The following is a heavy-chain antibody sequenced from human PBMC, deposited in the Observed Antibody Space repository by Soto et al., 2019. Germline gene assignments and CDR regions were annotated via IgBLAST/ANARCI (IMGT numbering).Heavy chain of an antibody. J-gene: IGHJ5*02. CDR1: GGSISNGDYY. CDR3: ARVVAAAGLWFDP. V-gene: IGHV4-30-4*01. Sequence: QVQLQESGPGLVKPSQTLSLTCTVSGGSISNGDYYWSWIRQPPGKGLEWIGYIYFSGSTYYNPSLKSLVSISIDTSNNQFSLNVTSVTAADTAVYYCARVVAAAGLWFDPWGQGSLVTVSS. D-gene: IGHD6-13*01. CDR2: IYFSGST.